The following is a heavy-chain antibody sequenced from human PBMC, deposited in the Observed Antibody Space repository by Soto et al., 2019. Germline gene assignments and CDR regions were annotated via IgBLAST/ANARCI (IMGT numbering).Heavy chain of an antibody. CDR3: ASLQPGTFDI. J-gene: IGHJ3*02. V-gene: IGHV1-69*13. CDR1: VGTFSNYA. CDR2: IIPIFGTA. Sequence: SVKVSCKASVGTFSNYAISWLRQAPGQGLEWMGGIIPIFGTANYAQKFQGRVTITADESTSTAYMELSSLRSEYTAVYYCASLQPGTFDIWGQGRMVTVSS. D-gene: IGHD6-13*01.